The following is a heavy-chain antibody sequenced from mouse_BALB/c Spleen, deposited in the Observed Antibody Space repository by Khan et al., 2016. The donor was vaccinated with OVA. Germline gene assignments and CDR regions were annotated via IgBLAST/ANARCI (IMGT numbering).Heavy chain of an antibody. CDR1: GYTFTSYW. CDR3: ARIKKRVATCCDY. CDR2: TNPTNGRT. D-gene: IGHD1-1*01. V-gene: IGHV1S81*02. Sequence: QVQLQQPGAELVKAGASVKMSCKASGYTFTSYWMHWVKQRLGQGLEWFAETNPTNGRTYYNEKFKSKATLTVDKSSSTAYMLLSGPTFEDSAVYYCARIKKRVATCCDYWGQGTTLTVSA. J-gene: IGHJ2*01.